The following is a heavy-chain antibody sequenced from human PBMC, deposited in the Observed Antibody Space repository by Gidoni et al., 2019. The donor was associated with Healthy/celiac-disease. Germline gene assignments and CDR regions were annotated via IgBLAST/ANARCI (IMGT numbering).Heavy chain of an antibody. D-gene: IGHD3-9*01. CDR1: GFTFSSYA. V-gene: IGHV3-23*04. CDR3: AKALDILTGYYGHYYDYGMDV. J-gene: IGHJ6*02. Sequence: EVQLVASGGGLVQPGGSLRLSCAASGFTFSSYAMSWVRQAPGKGLEWVSAISGSGGSTYYADSVKGRFTISRDNSKNTLYLQMNSLRAEDTAVYYCAKALDILTGYYGHYYDYGMDVWGQGTTVTVSS. CDR2: ISGSGGST.